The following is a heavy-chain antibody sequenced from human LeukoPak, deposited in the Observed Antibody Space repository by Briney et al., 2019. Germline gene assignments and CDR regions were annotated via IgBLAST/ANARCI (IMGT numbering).Heavy chain of an antibody. V-gene: IGHV4-39*07. CDR3: ARLGIAAAGPGKYFDY. CDR1: GGSISSSSYY. CDR2: INHSGST. J-gene: IGHJ4*02. Sequence: SETLSLTCTVSGGSISSSSYYWGWIRQPPGKGLEWIGEINHSGSTNYNPSLKSRVTISVDTSKNQFSLKLSSVTAADTAVYYCARLGIAAAGPGKYFDYWGQGTLVTVSS. D-gene: IGHD6-13*01.